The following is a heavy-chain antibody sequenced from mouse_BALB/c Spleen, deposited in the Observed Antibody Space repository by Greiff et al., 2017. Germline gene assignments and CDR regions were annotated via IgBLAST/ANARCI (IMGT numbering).Heavy chain of an antibody. CDR1: GYSITSGYY. CDR3: ARWGSSFAY. CDR2: ISYDGSN. Sequence: EVKLVESGPGLVKPSQSLSLTCSVTGYSITSGYYWNWIRQFPGNKLEWMGYISYDGSNNYNPSLKNRIPITRDTSKNQFFLKFNSVTTEDTATYYCARWGSSFAYWGQGTLVTVSA. J-gene: IGHJ3*01. V-gene: IGHV3-6*02. D-gene: IGHD3-1*01.